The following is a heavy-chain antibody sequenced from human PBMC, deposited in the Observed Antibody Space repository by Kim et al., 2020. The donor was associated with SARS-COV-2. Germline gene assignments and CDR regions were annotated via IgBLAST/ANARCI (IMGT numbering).Heavy chain of an antibody. CDR1: GGTFNNYR. V-gene: IGHV1-69*13. D-gene: IGHD2-21*02. J-gene: IGHJ4*02. CDR3: ARRTGGSDVYFEN. Sequence: SVKVSCKTSGGTFNNYRIDWVRQAPGQGLEWMGGTIPVFRSATYSQKFQDRVTITADESTSTAYMELSSLTSADTAIYWCARRTGGSDVYFENWGQGTLVTVSS. CDR2: TIPVFRSA.